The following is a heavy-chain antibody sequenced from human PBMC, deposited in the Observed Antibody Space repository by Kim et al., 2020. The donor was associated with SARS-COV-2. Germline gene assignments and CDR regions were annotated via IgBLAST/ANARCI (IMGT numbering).Heavy chain of an antibody. CDR1: GASINTFY. V-gene: IGHV4-59*13. Sequence: SETLSLTCSVSGASINTFYWSWLRQAPGKGLEWIGYVFQSGRTKYNPSLKSRVTISLDTTKNQVSLTLKSVTAPDTAIYFCPRDLGISGTDFHYFYGLDV. CDR3: PRDLGISGTDFHYFYGLDV. CDR2: VFQSGRT. J-gene: IGHJ6*01. D-gene: IGHD1-26*01.